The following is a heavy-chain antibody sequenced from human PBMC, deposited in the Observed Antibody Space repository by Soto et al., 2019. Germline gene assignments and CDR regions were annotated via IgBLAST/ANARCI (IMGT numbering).Heavy chain of an antibody. CDR1: GYTFTSYA. D-gene: IGHD2-2*01. CDR2: INAGNGNT. CDR3: ASRLVDYYYHYYMDV. V-gene: IGHV1-3*01. J-gene: IGHJ6*03. Sequence: ASVKVPCKASGYTFTSYAMHWVRQAPGQRLEWMGWINAGNGNTKYSQKFQGRVTITRDTSASTAYMELSSLRSEDTAVYYCASRLVDYYYHYYMDVWGKGTTVTVSS.